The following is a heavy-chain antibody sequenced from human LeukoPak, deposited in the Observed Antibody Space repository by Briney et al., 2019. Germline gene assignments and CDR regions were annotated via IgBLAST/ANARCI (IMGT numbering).Heavy chain of an antibody. CDR2: ISAYNGNT. CDR1: GYTFTSYG. J-gene: IGHJ4*02. Sequence: ASVKVSCKASGYTFTSYGISWVRQAPGQGLEWMRWISAYNGNTNYAQKLQGRVTMTTDTSTSTAYTELRSLRSDDTAVYYCARGAYCGGDCYSELDYWGQGTLVTVSS. CDR3: ARGAYCGGDCYSELDY. V-gene: IGHV1-18*01. D-gene: IGHD2-21*02.